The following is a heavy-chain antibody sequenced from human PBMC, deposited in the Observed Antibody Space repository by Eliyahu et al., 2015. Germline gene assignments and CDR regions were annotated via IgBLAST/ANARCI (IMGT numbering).Heavy chain of an antibody. CDR1: GFXFSSYA. Sequence: EVQLLESGGDLVQPGGSLRLSCAASGFXFSSYAMSWVRQAPGKGLEWVSSISYSGDSTYYADSVKGRFTISRDDSKNTLYLEMNSLRAEDTAIYYCAKAIQRWFLFHYWGQGTVVTVSS. D-gene: IGHD4-23*01. CDR3: AKAIQRWFLFHY. CDR2: ISYSGDST. J-gene: IGHJ4*02. V-gene: IGHV3-23*01.